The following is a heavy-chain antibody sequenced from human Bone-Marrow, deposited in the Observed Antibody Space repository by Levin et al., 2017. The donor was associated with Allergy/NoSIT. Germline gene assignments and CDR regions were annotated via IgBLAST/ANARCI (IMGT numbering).Heavy chain of an antibody. CDR2: ISGSGGTA. Sequence: PGGSLRLSCGASGFTMRNYVMTWVRQAPGKGLEWVSSISGSGGTAFYADSVKGRFTISRDNSRNTLYLQMNSLSAEDTAVYFCAKDGGVGATPRHFDSWGQGTLITVSS. CDR3: AKDGGVGATPRHFDS. V-gene: IGHV3-23*01. CDR1: GFTMRNYV. D-gene: IGHD1-26*01. J-gene: IGHJ4*02.